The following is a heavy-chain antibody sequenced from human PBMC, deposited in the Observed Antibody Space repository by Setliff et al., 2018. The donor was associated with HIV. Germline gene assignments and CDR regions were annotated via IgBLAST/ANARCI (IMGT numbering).Heavy chain of an antibody. CDR1: GGSISSGRYY. V-gene: IGHV4-61*02. CDR3: ARHSPSDY. CDR2: IHTSGST. Sequence: SETLSLTCTVSGGSISSGRYYWSWIRQPAGKGLEWIGRIHTSGSTNYNTSLKSRVTISIDTSRNQFSLKLNSVTAADTAVYYCARHSPSDYWGQGTLVTVSS. J-gene: IGHJ4*02.